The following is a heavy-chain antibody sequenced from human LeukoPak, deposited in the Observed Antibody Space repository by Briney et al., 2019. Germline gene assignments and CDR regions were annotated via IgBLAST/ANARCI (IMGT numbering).Heavy chain of an antibody. D-gene: IGHD1-20*01. V-gene: IGHV3-48*01. Sequence: SGGSLRLSCAASGFSFSSYNMNWLRQAPGKGLEWVSYISISSSLAYYADSVKGRFTISRDTSNKTAYLEMNSLRVDDTAVYYCARDVISRQMITLGLGFWGQGTLVTVSS. CDR2: ISISSSLA. CDR3: ARDVISRQMITLGLGF. CDR1: GFSFSSYN. J-gene: IGHJ4*02.